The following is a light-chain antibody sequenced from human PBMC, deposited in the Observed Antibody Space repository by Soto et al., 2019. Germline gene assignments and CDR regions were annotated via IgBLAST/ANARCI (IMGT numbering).Light chain of an antibody. CDR2: GTS. Sequence: EIVLTQSPGTLSLSPGERATLSCRASQSLSSTHLGWYLAWYQQNPGQTPRLLIYGTSSRATGIPDRFSGSGSGTAFTPTISRREPEDFAVYYCQQDGSSRPITFGQGTRLEI. CDR1: QSLSSTHLGWY. V-gene: IGKV3-20*01. CDR3: QQDGSSRPIT. J-gene: IGKJ5*01.